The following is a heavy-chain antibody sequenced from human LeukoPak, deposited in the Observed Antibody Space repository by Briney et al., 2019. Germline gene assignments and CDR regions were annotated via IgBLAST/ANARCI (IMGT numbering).Heavy chain of an antibody. CDR1: GFTFSTYW. V-gene: IGHV3-74*01. J-gene: IGHJ4*02. CDR3: ASLWNFDY. D-gene: IGHD1-1*01. CDR2: INGDGSST. Sequence: GGSLRHSCTASGFTFSTYWMHWVRQAPGKGLVWVSRINGDGSSTSYADSVKGRFTISRDNAKNTLYLQMNSLRVEDTAVYYCASLWNFDYWGQGT.